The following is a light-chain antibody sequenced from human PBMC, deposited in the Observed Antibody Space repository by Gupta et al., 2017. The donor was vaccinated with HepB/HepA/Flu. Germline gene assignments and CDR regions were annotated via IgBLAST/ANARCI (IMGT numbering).Light chain of an antibody. CDR2: EVS. Sequence: QSALTQPASVSGSPGQSITIFCTGTSSDVGSYNLVSWYQQNPGKAPKLMIYEVSKRPSGVSNRFSGSKSGNTASLTISGLQAEDEADYYCCSYAGSSTYVFGTGTKVTVL. CDR1: SSDVGSYNL. CDR3: CSYAGSSTYV. J-gene: IGLJ1*01. V-gene: IGLV2-23*02.